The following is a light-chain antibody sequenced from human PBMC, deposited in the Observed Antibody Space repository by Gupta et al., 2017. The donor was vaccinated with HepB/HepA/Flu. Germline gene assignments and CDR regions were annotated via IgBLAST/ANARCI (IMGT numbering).Light chain of an antibody. CDR2: GAT. Sequence: EIVLTQSPATLSFSVGARATLSCRDCQNINSCYLEWHQPKPGQAPRLLMYGATIRASGITVRCSGSGSGPNFTLTSSKREPADFALYYWQQYGASHIFGRGTKVEI. V-gene: IGKV3-20*01. J-gene: IGKJ4*01. CDR1: QNINSCY. CDR3: QQYGASHI.